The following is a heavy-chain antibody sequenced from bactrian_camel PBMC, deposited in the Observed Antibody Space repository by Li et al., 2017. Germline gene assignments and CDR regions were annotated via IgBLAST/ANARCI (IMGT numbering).Heavy chain of an antibody. CDR3: AKESPGSWFSD. J-gene: IGHJ4*01. CDR1: GKFIGRHC. CDR2: IYAGGGRA. V-gene: IGHV3S1*01. Sequence: QLVESGGGSVQAGGSLEISSQVSGKFIGRHCMAWFRQAPGKEREGVASIYAGGGRAVVADSVKERFSIFEDAVKNTMYLQMNGLRPEDTAIYYCAKESPGSWFSDWGQGTQVTVS. D-gene: IGHD6*01.